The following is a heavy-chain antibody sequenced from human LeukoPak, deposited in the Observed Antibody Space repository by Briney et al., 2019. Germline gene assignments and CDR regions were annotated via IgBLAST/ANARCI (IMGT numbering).Heavy chain of an antibody. Sequence: SGPTLVKPTQTLTLTCTLSGFSLTTSGVGVGWIRQPPGKALEWLALIYWDDDKRYSPSLKSRLIITKDTSKNQVVLTMTNMDPVDTATYYCAQWRRNWFDPWGQGTLVTVSS. J-gene: IGHJ5*02. CDR1: GFSLTTSGVG. V-gene: IGHV2-5*02. D-gene: IGHD3-3*01. CDR2: IYWDDDK. CDR3: AQWRRNWFDP.